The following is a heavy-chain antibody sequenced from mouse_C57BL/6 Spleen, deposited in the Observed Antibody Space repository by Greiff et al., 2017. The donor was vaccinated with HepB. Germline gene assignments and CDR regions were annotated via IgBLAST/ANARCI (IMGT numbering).Heavy chain of an antibody. CDR1: GFTFSNYW. D-gene: IGHD1-1*01. J-gene: IGHJ1*03. CDR3: TANYYGSSYWYFDV. Sequence: EVQVVESGGGLVQPGGSMKLSCVASGFTFSNYWMNWVRQSPEKGLEWVAQIRLKSDNYATHYAESVKGRFTISRDDSKSSVYLQMNNLRAEDTGIYYCTANYYGSSYWYFDVWGTGTTVTVSS. V-gene: IGHV6-3*01. CDR2: IRLKSDNYAT.